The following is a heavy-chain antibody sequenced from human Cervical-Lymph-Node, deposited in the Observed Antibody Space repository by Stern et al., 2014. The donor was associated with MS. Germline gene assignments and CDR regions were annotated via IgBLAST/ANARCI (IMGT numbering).Heavy chain of an antibody. Sequence: VQLVQSGAEVKKPGSSVKVSCKASGGTFSSYAISWVRQAPGQGLEWMGGIIPIFGTANYAQKFPGRVTITADESTSTAYMELSSLRSEDTAVYYCARGETGTAAHYYYGMDVWGQGTTVTVSS. J-gene: IGHJ6*02. CDR3: ARGETGTAAHYYYGMDV. CDR1: GGTFSSYA. D-gene: IGHD1-1*01. V-gene: IGHV1-69*01. CDR2: IIPIFGTA.